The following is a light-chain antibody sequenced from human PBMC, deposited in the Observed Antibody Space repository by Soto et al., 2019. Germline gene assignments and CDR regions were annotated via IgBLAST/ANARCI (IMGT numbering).Light chain of an antibody. CDR3: QQRSNWPPT. CDR2: DAS. V-gene: IGKV3-11*01. CDR1: QTVSSY. J-gene: IGKJ5*01. Sequence: EIVLTQSPATLYASPGEGATLSCMASQTVSSYLAWYQQKPGQAPRLLIYDASNRATGIPARFSGSGSGTDFTLSISSLEPEDFAVYYCQQRSNWPPTFGQGTRLEI.